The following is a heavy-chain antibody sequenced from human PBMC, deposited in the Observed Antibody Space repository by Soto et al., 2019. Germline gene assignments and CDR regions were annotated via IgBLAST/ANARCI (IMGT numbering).Heavy chain of an antibody. J-gene: IGHJ3*02. CDR2: ISWNSGSI. CDR3: AKGDCGGDCNAVDI. D-gene: IGHD2-21*01. Sequence: GGSLRLSCAASGFTFHDYAMHWVRQAPGKGLEWVSGISWNSGSIGYADSVKGRFTISRDNAKNSLYLQMNTLRVEDTALYYCAKGDCGGDCNAVDIWGQGTMVTVSS. CDR1: GFTFHDYA. V-gene: IGHV3-9*01.